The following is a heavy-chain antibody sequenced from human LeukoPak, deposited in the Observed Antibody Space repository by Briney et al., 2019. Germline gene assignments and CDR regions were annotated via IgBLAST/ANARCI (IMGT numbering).Heavy chain of an antibody. CDR3: ARGENYNFWSGSVSFDY. CDR1: GGSISSYY. Sequence: SETLSLTCTVSGGSISSYYWSWIRQPPGKGLEWIGYIYYSGSTNYNPSLKSRVTISVDTSKNQFSLKLSSVTAADTAVYYCARGENYNFWSGSVSFDYWGQGTLVTVSS. D-gene: IGHD3-3*01. J-gene: IGHJ4*02. V-gene: IGHV4-59*01. CDR2: IYYSGST.